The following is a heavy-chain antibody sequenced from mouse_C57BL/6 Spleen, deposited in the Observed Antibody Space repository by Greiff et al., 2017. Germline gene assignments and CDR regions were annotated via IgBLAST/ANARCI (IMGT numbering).Heavy chain of an antibody. CDR3: ARTPLYDYDEGYYAMDY. V-gene: IGHV1-55*01. CDR2: IYPGSGST. Sequence: QVQLQQPGAELVKPGASVKMSCKASGYTFTSYWITWVKQRPGQGLEWIGDIYPGSGSTNYNEKFKSKATLTVDTSSSTAYMQLSSLTSEDSAVYYCARTPLYDYDEGYYAMDYWGQGTSVTVSS. J-gene: IGHJ4*01. D-gene: IGHD2-4*01. CDR1: GYTFTSYW.